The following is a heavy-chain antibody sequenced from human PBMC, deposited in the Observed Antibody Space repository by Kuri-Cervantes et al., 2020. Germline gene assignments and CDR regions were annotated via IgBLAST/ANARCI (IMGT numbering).Heavy chain of an antibody. CDR3: AREMPTCIAGGGWGNWFDP. CDR1: GYTFTSYA. CDR2: INACNGNT. J-gene: IGHJ5*01. D-gene: IGHD6-13*01. V-gene: IGHV1-3*01. Sequence: ASVKVSCKASGYTFTSYAMHWVRRAPGQRLEWMGWINACNGNTKYSQKFQGRVTITRDTSASTAYKELSSLRSEDTAVYYCAREMPTCIAGGGWGNWFDPWGQGTLVTVSS.